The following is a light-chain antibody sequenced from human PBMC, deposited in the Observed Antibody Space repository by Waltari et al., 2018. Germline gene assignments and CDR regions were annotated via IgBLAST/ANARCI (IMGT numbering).Light chain of an antibody. CDR1: TSDAGGYNS. CDR3: GSYTGSTTWG. CDR2: DVS. Sequence: QSALTQPASVSGSPGQSITISCTGATSDAGGYNSVSWYQQRPGKAPKLLIFDVSNRPSGVSNRFSGSKSGNTASLTISGLQAEDEAAYYCGSYTGSTTWGFGGGTKLTVL. J-gene: IGLJ3*02. V-gene: IGLV2-14*01.